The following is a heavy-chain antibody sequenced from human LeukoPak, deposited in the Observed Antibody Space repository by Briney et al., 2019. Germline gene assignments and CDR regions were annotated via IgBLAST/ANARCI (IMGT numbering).Heavy chain of an antibody. CDR3: ARDLYQATGYSSSWYSWFDP. CDR1: GLTFSSYS. J-gene: IGHJ5*02. V-gene: IGHV3-48*04. Sequence: PGGSLRLSCAASGLTFSSYSMNWVRQAPGKGLEWVSYISSSSSTIYYADSVKGRFTISRDNAKNSLYLQMNSLRAEDTAVYYCARDLYQATGYSSSWYSWFDPWGQGTLVTVSS. D-gene: IGHD6-13*01. CDR2: ISSSSSTI.